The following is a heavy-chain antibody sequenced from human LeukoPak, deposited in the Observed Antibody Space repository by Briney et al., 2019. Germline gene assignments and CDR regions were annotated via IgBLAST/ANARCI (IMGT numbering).Heavy chain of an antibody. V-gene: IGHV3-53*01. CDR2: IYSGGST. D-gene: IGHD1-26*01. Sequence: GGSLRLSCAVPGFTFSNYGMHWVRQAPGKGLEWVSLIYSGGSTSYADSVKGRFTISRDNSKNTLYLQMNSLTAEDTAVYYCARGGDIVGATRSAFDIWGQGIMVTVSS. CDR3: ARGGDIVGATRSAFDI. J-gene: IGHJ3*02. CDR1: GFTFSNYG.